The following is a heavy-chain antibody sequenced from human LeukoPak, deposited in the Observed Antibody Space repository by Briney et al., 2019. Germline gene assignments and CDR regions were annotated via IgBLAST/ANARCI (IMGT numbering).Heavy chain of an antibody. V-gene: IGHV3-30*02. CDR2: IRYDGSNK. J-gene: IGHJ6*03. D-gene: IGHD6-13*01. CDR3: AKSEQLFYQRYYYYYYYMDV. CDR1: GFTFSSYG. Sequence: GGSLRLSCAASGFTFSSYGMHWVRQAPGKGLEWVAFIRYDGSNKYYADSVKGRFTISRDNSKNTLYLQMNSLRAEDTAVYYCAKSEQLFYQRYYYYYYYMDVWGKGTTVTISS.